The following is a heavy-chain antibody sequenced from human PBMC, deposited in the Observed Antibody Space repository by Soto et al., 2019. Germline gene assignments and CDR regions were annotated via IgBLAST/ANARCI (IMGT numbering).Heavy chain of an antibody. Sequence: LSETLSLTCAVYGGSFSGYYWSWIRQPPGKGLEWIGEINHSGSTNYNPSLKSRVTISVDTSKNQFSLKLSSVTAADTAVYYCARKALWSGYYDNRYFYPWGQGTLVTVSS. CDR2: INHSGST. J-gene: IGHJ5*02. CDR3: ARKALWSGYYDNRYFYP. D-gene: IGHD3-3*01. V-gene: IGHV4-34*01. CDR1: GGSFSGYY.